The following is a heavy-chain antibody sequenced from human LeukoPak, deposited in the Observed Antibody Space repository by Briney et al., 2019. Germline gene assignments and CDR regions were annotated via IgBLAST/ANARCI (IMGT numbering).Heavy chain of an antibody. CDR1: GFTFCSYW. Sequence: AGGSLRLSCAASGFTFCSYWMIWVRQAPGKGLEWVAKIKEDGSEKNYVDSVKGRFTISRDNAKNSLYLQMTSLRGEDTAVYYCARDRGVVGTFDHWGQGTLVTVSS. CDR2: IKEDGSEK. D-gene: IGHD3-10*01. J-gene: IGHJ5*02. CDR3: ARDRGVVGTFDH. V-gene: IGHV3-7*01.